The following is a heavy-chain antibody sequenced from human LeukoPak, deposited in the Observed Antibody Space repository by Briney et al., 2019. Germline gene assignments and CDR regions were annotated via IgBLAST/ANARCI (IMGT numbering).Heavy chain of an antibody. D-gene: IGHD3-9*01. CDR1: VSNFYSDS. J-gene: IGHJ5*02. Sequence: GGSLRLSCLASVSNFYSDSMAWVRQAPEKGREWVASLSDTGGRTYYADSVKGRFIIYRDNSKNTLYLPMNSLRVEATALYYCARVDWSGYGIWNGPNWFDPWGQGTLVTVSS. CDR3: ARVDWSGYGIWNGPNWFDP. V-gene: IGHV3-23*01. CDR2: LSDTGGRT.